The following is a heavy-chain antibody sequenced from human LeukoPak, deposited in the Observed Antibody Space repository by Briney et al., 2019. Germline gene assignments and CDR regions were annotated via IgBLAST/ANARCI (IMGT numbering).Heavy chain of an antibody. CDR1: GFTVNTYE. CDR2: INSRDNIV. V-gene: IGHV3-48*03. CDR3: ARGGYCSSAICYSLNAFDI. D-gene: IGHD2-2*01. Sequence: GGSLRLSCAASGFTVNTYEMNWVRQAPGKGLEWVSYINSRDNIVYYADSVKGRFTISRDNAKNPLSPQMNSLRAEDTAVYYCARGGYCSSAICYSLNAFDIWGQGTVVTISS. J-gene: IGHJ3*02.